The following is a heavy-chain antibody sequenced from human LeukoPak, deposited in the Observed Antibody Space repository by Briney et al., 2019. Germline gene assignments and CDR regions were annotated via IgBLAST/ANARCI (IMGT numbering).Heavy chain of an antibody. Sequence: GRSLRLSCAASGFTFSSYGMHWVRQAPGKGLEWVAVISYDGSNKYYADSVKGRFTISRDNSKNTLYLQTNSLRAEDTAVYYCAKEGGYSYGPRPKPVDYWGQGTLVTVSS. D-gene: IGHD5-18*01. CDR3: AKEGGYSYGPRPKPVDY. CDR1: GFTFSSYG. CDR2: ISYDGSNK. J-gene: IGHJ4*02. V-gene: IGHV3-30*18.